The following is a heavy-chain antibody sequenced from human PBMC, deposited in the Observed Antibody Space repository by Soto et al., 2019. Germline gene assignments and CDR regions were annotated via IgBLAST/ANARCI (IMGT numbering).Heavy chain of an antibody. J-gene: IGHJ1*01. CDR2: ISYDGSDQ. CDR1: GFTFSRYA. V-gene: IGHV3-30-3*01. Sequence: QVLLVESGGGVVQPGRSLRLSCAASGFTFSRYAMHWVRQAPGKGLEWVAAISYDGSDQYYADSVKGRFTISRDNSKNTLFLQMNSLRADDTAVYYCAIDLMPGAAPWQEYFQYWCHGTLVTVSS. D-gene: IGHD6-13*01. CDR3: AIDLMPGAAPWQEYFQY.